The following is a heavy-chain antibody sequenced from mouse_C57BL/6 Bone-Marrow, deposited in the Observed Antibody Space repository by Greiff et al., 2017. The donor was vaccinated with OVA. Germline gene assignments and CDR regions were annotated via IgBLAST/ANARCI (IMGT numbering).Heavy chain of an antibody. CDR3: ARSDTTVVARGYFDV. Sequence: EVQRVESGGGLVKPGGSLKLSCAASGFTFSDYGMHWVRQAPEKGLEWVAYISSGSSTIYYADTVKGRFTISRDNAKNTLFLQMTSLRSEDTAMYYCARSDTTVVARGYFDVWGTGTTVTVSS. CDR1: GFTFSDYG. D-gene: IGHD1-1*01. CDR2: ISSGSSTI. J-gene: IGHJ1*03. V-gene: IGHV5-17*01.